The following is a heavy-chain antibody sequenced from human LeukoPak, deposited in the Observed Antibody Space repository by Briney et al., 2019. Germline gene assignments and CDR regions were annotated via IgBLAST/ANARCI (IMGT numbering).Heavy chain of an antibody. V-gene: IGHV1-69*01. Sequence: GASVKVSCKASGGTFSSYAISWVRQAPGQGLEWMGGIIPIFGTANYAQKFQGRVTITADESTSTAYMELSSLRSGDTAVYYCARANDFWSAPDIWGQGTMVTVSS. J-gene: IGHJ3*02. CDR1: GGTFSSYA. CDR2: IIPIFGTA. D-gene: IGHD3-3*01. CDR3: ARANDFWSAPDI.